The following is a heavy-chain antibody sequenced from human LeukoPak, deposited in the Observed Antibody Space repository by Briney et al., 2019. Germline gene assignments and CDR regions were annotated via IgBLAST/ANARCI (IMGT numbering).Heavy chain of an antibody. CDR2: IYYSGST. D-gene: IGHD4-17*01. Sequence: SETLSLTCTVSGGSISSSSYYWGWIRQPPGKGLEWIGSIYYSGSTYYNPSLKSRVTISVDTSKNQFSLKLSSVTAADMAVYYCASTDPWGQGTLVTVSS. CDR3: ASTDP. CDR1: GGSISSSSYY. V-gene: IGHV4-39*01. J-gene: IGHJ4*02.